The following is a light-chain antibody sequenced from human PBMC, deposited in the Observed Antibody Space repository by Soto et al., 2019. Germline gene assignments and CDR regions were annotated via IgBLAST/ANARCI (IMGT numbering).Light chain of an antibody. CDR2: DAS. J-gene: IGKJ1*01. CDR3: QQYHSPPRT. Sequence: EIVLTQSPGTLSLSPGERVTLSYRASQSISSSHLAWYQQRPGQAPRLLIYDASNRATGISDRFTGSGSGTDFTLTITRLEPEDFAVYYCQQYHSPPRTFGQGTKVDIK. CDR1: QSISSSH. V-gene: IGKV3-20*01.